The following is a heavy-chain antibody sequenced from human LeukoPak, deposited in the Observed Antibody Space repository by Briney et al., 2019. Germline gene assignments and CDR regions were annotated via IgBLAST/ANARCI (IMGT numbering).Heavy chain of an antibody. CDR3: ARGSSSWYDVSASYFDY. V-gene: IGHV1-2*02. CDR1: GYTFIGYY. D-gene: IGHD6-13*01. J-gene: IGHJ4*02. Sequence: ASVKVSCKASGYTFIGYYMHWVRQAPGQGLEWMGWINPNSGGTNYAQKFQGRVAMARDTSISTAYMELSRLRYDDTAVYYCARGSSSWYDVSASYFDYWGQGTLVTVSS. CDR2: INPNSGGT.